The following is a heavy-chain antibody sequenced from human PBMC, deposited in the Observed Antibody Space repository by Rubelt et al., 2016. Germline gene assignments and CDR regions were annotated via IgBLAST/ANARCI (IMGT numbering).Heavy chain of an antibody. CDR2: ISAYNGNT. J-gene: IGHJ4*02. CDR3: ERQDYYFDY. Sequence: QVQLVQSGAEVKKPGASVKVSCKASGYTFTSYGISWVRQAPGQGLEWMGWISAYNGNTNDAQKLQGRVTMSTEAATSTAYMELRSLGYDDTAVYYCERQDYYFDYWGQGTLVTVSS. CDR1: GYTFTSYG. V-gene: IGHV1-18*01.